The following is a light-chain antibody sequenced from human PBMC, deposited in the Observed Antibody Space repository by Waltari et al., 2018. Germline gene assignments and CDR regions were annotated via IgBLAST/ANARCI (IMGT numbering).Light chain of an antibody. Sequence: EIVLTQSPGTLSLSPGERATLSGRSSQSVSSRYFAWDQQQPGQAPRLLIHGASSSATAIPDRFSGRGSGTDFTLTISRLRPEDLAVYYCQQYGSSPLTLGPGTKVDIK. CDR2: GAS. CDR3: QQYGSSPLT. J-gene: IGKJ3*01. V-gene: IGKV3-20*01. CDR1: QSVSSRY.